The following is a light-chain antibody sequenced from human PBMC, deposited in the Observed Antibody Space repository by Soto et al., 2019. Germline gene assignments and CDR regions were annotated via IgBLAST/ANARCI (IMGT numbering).Light chain of an antibody. J-gene: IGKJ1*01. Sequence: DIQMTQSPSTLSASVGDRVTITCRASQSISSWLAWYQQKPGKAPKLLIYKASSLESVVPSRFSGSGSGTAFTLTISSLQPDDYATYYCQQYNSYPWTFGQGTKVESK. V-gene: IGKV1-5*03. CDR2: KAS. CDR3: QQYNSYPWT. CDR1: QSISSW.